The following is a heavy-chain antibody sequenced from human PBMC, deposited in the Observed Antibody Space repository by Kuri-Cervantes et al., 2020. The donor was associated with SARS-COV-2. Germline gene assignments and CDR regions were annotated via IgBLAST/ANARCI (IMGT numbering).Heavy chain of an antibody. Sequence: GESLKISCAASGFTFSSYAMSWVRQAPGKGLEWVSSISGSGGNTYYADSVKGRFTISRDNSKNTLYLQMNSLRAEDTTVYYCAKSPRAIVVVPAAISWGQGTLVTVSS. J-gene: IGHJ5*02. V-gene: IGHV3-23*01. CDR1: GFTFSSYA. CDR2: ISGSGGNT. D-gene: IGHD2-2*02. CDR3: AKSPRAIVVVPAAIS.